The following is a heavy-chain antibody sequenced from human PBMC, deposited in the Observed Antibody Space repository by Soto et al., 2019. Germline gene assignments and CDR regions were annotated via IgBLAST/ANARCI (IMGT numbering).Heavy chain of an antibody. CDR3: ARDRQLGQNWLAP. D-gene: IGHD6-6*01. CDR2: IYYSWST. V-gene: IGHV4-30-4*01. CDR1: CGSISSGDYS. Sequence: PSETLSLTCTVSCGSISSGDYSCGWIRQPPGNGLDCIGYIYYSWSTDYNPSLKSRVTISVETYKKQFSLKLSSVTAADTAVYYCARDRQLGQNWLAPWAQGTMVTVSS. J-gene: IGHJ5*02.